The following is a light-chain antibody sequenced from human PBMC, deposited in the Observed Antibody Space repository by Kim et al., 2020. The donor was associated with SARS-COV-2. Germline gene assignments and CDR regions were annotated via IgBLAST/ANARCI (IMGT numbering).Light chain of an antibody. CDR3: MQALQTPT. J-gene: IGKJ2*01. Sequence: GAPASISCRSSQSLLHSNGYNYLDWYLQKPGQSPQLLIYLGSNRASGVPDRFSGSGSGTDFTLKISRVEAEDVGVYYCMQALQTPTFGQGTKLEI. V-gene: IGKV2-28*01. CDR2: LGS. CDR1: QSLLHSNGYNY.